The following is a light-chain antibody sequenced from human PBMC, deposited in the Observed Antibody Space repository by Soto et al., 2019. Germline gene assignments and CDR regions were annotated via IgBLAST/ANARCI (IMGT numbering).Light chain of an antibody. J-gene: IGKJ1*01. V-gene: IGKV3-11*01. CDR1: QSVSSY. Sequence: EIVLTQSPATLSLYPGERATLSCRASQSVSSYLGWYQQKPGQAPRLLIYDASNRATGIPARFSGSGSGTDFTLTISSLVPEDFAVYYCQQRSNWPPWTFGQGTKVDIK. CDR2: DAS. CDR3: QQRSNWPPWT.